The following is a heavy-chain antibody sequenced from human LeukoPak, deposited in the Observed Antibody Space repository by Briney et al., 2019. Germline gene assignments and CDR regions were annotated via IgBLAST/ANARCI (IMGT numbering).Heavy chain of an antibody. CDR2: IYSGGST. V-gene: IGHV3-66*04. J-gene: IGHJ4*02. D-gene: IGHD2-15*01. CDR3: ARHELGYCSGGPCPYYFDY. Sequence: GGSLRLSCAASGFTVSSNYMSWVRQAPGKGLEWVSVIYSGGSTYYADSVKGRFTISRDNSKNTLYLQMNSLRAEDTAVYYCARHELGYCSGGPCPYYFDYWGQGTLVTVSS. CDR1: GFTVSSNY.